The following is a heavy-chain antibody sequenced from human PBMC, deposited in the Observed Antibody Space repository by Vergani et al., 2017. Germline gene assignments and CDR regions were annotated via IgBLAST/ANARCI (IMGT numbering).Heavy chain of an antibody. V-gene: IGHV3-9*01. J-gene: IGHJ4*02. Sequence: EVQLVESGGGLVQPGRSLRLSCAASGFTFDDYDMHWVRQAPGKGLEWVSGISWNSGSIGYADSVKGRFTISSDNAKNSLYLQMNRLRAEDTALYYCAKAPRSSGYFDYWGQGSLVTVSS. CDR2: ISWNSGSI. CDR3: AKAPRSSGYFDY. CDR1: GFTFDDYD. D-gene: IGHD3-22*01.